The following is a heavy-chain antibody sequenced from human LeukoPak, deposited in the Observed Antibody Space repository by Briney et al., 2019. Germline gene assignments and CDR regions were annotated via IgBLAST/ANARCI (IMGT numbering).Heavy chain of an antibody. CDR1: GFTFSSYA. D-gene: IGHD3-3*01. CDR3: ARGHYDFWSGYVDAFDI. V-gene: IGHV3-30*01. CDR2: ISYDGSNK. J-gene: IGHJ3*02. Sequence: PGRSLRHSCAASGFTFSSYAMHWVRQAPGKGLEWVAVISYDGSNKYYADSVKGRFTISRDNSKNTLYLQMNSLRAEDTAVYYCARGHYDFWSGYVDAFDIWGQGTVVTVSS.